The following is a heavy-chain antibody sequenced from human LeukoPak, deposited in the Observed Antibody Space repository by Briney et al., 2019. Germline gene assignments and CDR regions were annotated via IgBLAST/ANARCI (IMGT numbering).Heavy chain of an antibody. Sequence: SGPTLVNPTQTLTLTCSFSGFSLSTSGVGVGWIRQPPGKALECLALIYWDNDRRYSPSLRSRLTITKDTSKNQVVLTMTNMDPQDTATYYCAHRLLQGGYWDSGKFDLWGQGILVSVSS. CDR2: IYWDNDR. J-gene: IGHJ4*02. D-gene: IGHD2-8*02. CDR3: AHRLLQGGYWDSGKFDL. CDR1: GFSLSTSGVG. V-gene: IGHV2-5*02.